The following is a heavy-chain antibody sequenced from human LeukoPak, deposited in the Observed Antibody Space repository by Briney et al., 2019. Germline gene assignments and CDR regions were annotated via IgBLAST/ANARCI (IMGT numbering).Heavy chain of an antibody. CDR3: ARGMVVVVVAATHYYMDV. CDR1: GGTFSSYA. J-gene: IGHJ6*03. Sequence: VASVKVSCKASGGTFSSYAMSWVRQAPGQGLEWMGGIIPIFGTANYAQKFQGRVTITADESTSTAYMELSSLRSEDTAVYYCARGMVVVVVAATHYYMDVWGKGTTVTVSS. V-gene: IGHV1-69*13. D-gene: IGHD2-15*01. CDR2: IIPIFGTA.